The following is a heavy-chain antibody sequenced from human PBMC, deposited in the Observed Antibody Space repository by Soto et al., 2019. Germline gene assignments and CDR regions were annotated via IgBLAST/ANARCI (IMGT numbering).Heavy chain of an antibody. V-gene: IGHV4-39*01. CDR1: GGSISSSSYY. J-gene: IGHJ6*02. CDR3: AGGDYYHSSGYYFYYYTMDV. Sequence: SETLSLTCTVSGGSISSSSYYWGWIRQPPGKGLEWIGNVYYGGSTYYNPSLKSRVTISVVTSKSQFSLKLSFVTAADTAVYYCAGGDYYHSSGYYFYYYTMDVWGQGTTVTVSS. CDR2: VYYGGST. D-gene: IGHD3-22*01.